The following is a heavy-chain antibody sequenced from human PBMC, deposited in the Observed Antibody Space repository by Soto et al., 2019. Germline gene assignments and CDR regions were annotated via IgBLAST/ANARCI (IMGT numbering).Heavy chain of an antibody. CDR1: GGSISSYY. CDR2: IYYSGST. J-gene: IGHJ6*02. D-gene: IGHD3-9*01. Sequence: QVQLQESGPGLVKPSETLSLTCTVSGGSISSYYWSWIRQPPGKGLEWIGYIYYSGSTNYNPSLKSRVTISVDTSKNQFSLKLSSVTAADTAVYYCARGPDILPGYGNYYGMDVWGQGTTVTVSS. V-gene: IGHV4-59*01. CDR3: ARGPDILPGYGNYYGMDV.